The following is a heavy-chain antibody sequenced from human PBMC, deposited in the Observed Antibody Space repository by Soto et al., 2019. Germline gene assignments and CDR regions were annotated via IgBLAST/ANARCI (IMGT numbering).Heavy chain of an antibody. CDR2: ISYDGSNK. J-gene: IGHJ6*02. V-gene: IGHV3-30-3*01. CDR3: ARVIKNGDYLYYYYGMDV. CDR1: GFTFSSYA. D-gene: IGHD4-17*01. Sequence: GGSLRLSCAASGFTFSSYAMHWVRQAPGKGLEWVAVISYDGSNKYYADSVKGRFTISRDNSKNTLYLQMNSLRAEDTAVYYCARVIKNGDYLYYYYGMDVWGQGTTVTVSS.